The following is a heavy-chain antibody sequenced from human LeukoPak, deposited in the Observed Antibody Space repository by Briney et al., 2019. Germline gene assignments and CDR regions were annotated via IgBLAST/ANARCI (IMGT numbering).Heavy chain of an antibody. Sequence: SETLSLTCTVSGYSISSGYYWGWIRQPPGKGLEWIGSIYHSGSTYYNPSLKSRVTISVDTSKNQFSLKLSSVTAADTAVYYCARDPYGDGNWFDPWGQGTLVTVSS. CDR3: ARDPYGDGNWFDP. CDR2: IYHSGST. J-gene: IGHJ5*02. CDR1: GYSISSGYY. V-gene: IGHV4-38-2*02. D-gene: IGHD4-17*01.